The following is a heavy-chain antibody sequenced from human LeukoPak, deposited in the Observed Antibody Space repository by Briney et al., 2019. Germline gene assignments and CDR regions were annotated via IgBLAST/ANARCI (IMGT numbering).Heavy chain of an antibody. CDR3: TTAPTVTTGFGAFDI. D-gene: IGHD4-17*01. J-gene: IGHJ3*02. CDR1: GFTFSNAW. V-gene: IGHV3-15*01. CDR2: IKSKTDGGTT. Sequence: GGSLRLSCVVSGFTFSNAWMSWVRQAPGKGLEWGGRIKSKTDGGTTDYAAPVKGRFTISRDDSKNTLYLQMNSLKTEDTAVYYCTTAPTVTTGFGAFDIWGQGTMVTVSS.